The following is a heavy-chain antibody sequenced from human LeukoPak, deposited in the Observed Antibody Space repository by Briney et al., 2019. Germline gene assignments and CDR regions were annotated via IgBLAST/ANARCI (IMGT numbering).Heavy chain of an antibody. CDR2: INHSGST. Sequence: SETLSLTCAVYGGSFSGYYWSWIRQPPGKGLEWIGEINHSGSTNYNPSLKSRVTISVDTSKNQFSLKLSPVTAADTAVYYCASSDIRFGEPYFDYWGQGTLVTVSS. V-gene: IGHV4-34*01. J-gene: IGHJ4*02. D-gene: IGHD3-10*01. CDR3: ASSDIRFGEPYFDY. CDR1: GGSFSGYY.